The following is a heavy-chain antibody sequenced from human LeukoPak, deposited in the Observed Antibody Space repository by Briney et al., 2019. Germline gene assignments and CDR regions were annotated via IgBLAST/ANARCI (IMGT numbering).Heavy chain of an antibody. V-gene: IGHV3-7*01. CDR1: GFTVSSNY. Sequence: GGSLRLSCAASGFTVSSNYMSWVRQAPGKGLEWVANIKEDGSGKYYVDSAKGRFTISRDNAKNSLYLQMNSLRAEDTAVYYCARDPSSLRDSFDYWGQGTLVTVSS. J-gene: IGHJ4*02. CDR2: IKEDGSGK. CDR3: ARDPSSLRDSFDY.